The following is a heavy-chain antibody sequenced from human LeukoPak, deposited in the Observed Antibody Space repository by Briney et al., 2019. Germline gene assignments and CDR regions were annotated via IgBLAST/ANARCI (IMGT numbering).Heavy chain of an antibody. CDR1: GFTFSTSW. CDR2: INRDGSDK. D-gene: IGHD4-17*01. CDR3: ARAVTPGGYFDY. J-gene: IGHJ4*02. V-gene: IGHV3-7*05. Sequence: PGGSLRLSCAAAGFTFSTSWMTWVRQAPGKGLEWLTYINRDGSDKNYVDSVKGRFTISRDNATNSLYLQMDTLSVEDTAVYYCARAVTPGGYFDYWGQGTLVTVSS.